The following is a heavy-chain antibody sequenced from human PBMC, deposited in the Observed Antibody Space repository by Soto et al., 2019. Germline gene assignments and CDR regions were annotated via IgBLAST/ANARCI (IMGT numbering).Heavy chain of an antibody. V-gene: IGHV3-21*01. J-gene: IGHJ6*02. D-gene: IGHD4-17*01. CDR2: ISSSSSYI. CDR3: ARDLRDYLYYYGVDV. CDR1: GFTFSSYS. Sequence: EVQLVESGGGLVKPGGSLRLSCAASGFTFSSYSMNWVRQAPGKGLEWVSSISSSSSYIYYADSVKGRFTISRDNAKNSLYLQMNSLRAEDTAVYYCARDLRDYLYYYGVDVWGQGTTVTVSS.